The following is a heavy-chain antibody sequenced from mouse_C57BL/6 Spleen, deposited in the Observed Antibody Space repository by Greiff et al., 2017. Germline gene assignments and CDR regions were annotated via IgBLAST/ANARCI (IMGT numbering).Heavy chain of an antibody. CDR3: ASPYDGAWFAY. CDR1: GYSITSGYY. Sequence: QLQESGPGLVKPSQSLSLTCPVTGYSITSGYYWNWIRQFPGNKLEWMGYISYDGSNNYNPSLKNRISITRDTSKNQFFLKLNSVTAEDTATYYCASPYDGAWFAYWGQGTLVTVSA. CDR2: ISYDGSN. J-gene: IGHJ3*01. V-gene: IGHV3-6*01. D-gene: IGHD2-12*01.